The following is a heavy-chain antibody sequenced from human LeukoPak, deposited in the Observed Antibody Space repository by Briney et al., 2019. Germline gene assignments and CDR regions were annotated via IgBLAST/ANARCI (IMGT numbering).Heavy chain of an antibody. CDR2: IYPGDSDT. D-gene: IGHD4-17*01. J-gene: IGHJ2*01. Sequence: GESLKISYKGSGYSFTSYWIGWVRQMPGKGLEWMGIIYPGDSDTRYNPSFQGQVTISADKSISTAYLQWSSLKASGTAMYYCARQTTVTTRYWYFDLWGRGTLVTVSS. V-gene: IGHV5-51*01. CDR1: GYSFTSYW. CDR3: ARQTTVTTRYWYFDL.